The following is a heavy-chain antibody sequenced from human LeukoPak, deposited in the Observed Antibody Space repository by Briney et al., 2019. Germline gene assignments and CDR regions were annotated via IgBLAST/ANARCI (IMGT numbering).Heavy chain of an antibody. CDR1: GGSILTTNW. D-gene: IGHD3-16*01. CDR3: ARYRPGTLGVFDY. CDR2: VHLSGTS. Sequence: SETLSLTCAVSGGSILTTNWWSWVRQPPGKGLEWIGEVHLSGTSNYNPSLKSRVSMSIDKSKNQLSLKLTSVTAADTAVYYCARYRPGTLGVFDYWGQGTLVTVSS. J-gene: IGHJ4*02. V-gene: IGHV4-4*02.